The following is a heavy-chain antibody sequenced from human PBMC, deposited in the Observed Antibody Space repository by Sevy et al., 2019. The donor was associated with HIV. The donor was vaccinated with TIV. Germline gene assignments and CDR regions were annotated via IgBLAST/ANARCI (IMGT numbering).Heavy chain of an antibody. Sequence: GGSLRLSCAASVFTFSDYYMSWIRQAPGKGLEWVSYISSSGSTIYYADSVKGRFTISRDNAKNSLYLQMNSLRAEDTAVYYCARGGIAAADPTYYYYYGMDVWGQGTTVTVSS. CDR1: VFTFSDYY. V-gene: IGHV3-11*01. CDR3: ARGGIAAADPTYYYYYGMDV. CDR2: ISSSGSTI. D-gene: IGHD6-13*01. J-gene: IGHJ6*02.